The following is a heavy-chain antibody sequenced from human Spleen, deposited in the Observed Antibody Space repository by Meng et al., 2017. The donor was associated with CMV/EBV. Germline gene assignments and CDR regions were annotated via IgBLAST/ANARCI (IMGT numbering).Heavy chain of an antibody. D-gene: IGHD3-10*01. V-gene: IGHV1-18*01. CDR3: ASNYLATTYPIHRFALGV. Sequence: ASVKVSCKTSRYSFTSYGFNWVRQAPGQGPEWMGWINGHDDNTNYARKFQGRIYITTDTFTATVYMELKSLTSDDTAVYYCASNYLATTYPIHRFALGVWGQGTTVTVSS. J-gene: IGHJ6*02. CDR1: RYSFTSYG. CDR2: INGHDDNT.